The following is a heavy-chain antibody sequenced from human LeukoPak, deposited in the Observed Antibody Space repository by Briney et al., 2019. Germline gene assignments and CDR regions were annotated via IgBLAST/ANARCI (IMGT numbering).Heavy chain of an antibody. J-gene: IGHJ5*02. Sequence: ASVKVSCKASGYTFTSYGISWVRQAPGQGLEWMGWISAYNGNTNYAQKLQGRVTMTTDTSASTAYMELRSLRSDDTAVYYCARGITVVRGVDHNWFDPWGQGTLVTVSS. CDR1: GYTFTSYG. CDR2: ISAYNGNT. D-gene: IGHD3-10*01. CDR3: ARGITVVRGVDHNWFDP. V-gene: IGHV1-18*04.